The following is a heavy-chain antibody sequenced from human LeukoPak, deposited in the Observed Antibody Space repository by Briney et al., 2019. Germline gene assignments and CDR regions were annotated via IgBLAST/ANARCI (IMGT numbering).Heavy chain of an antibody. CDR1: GFTFSSYA. CDR2: ISGSGGST. CDR3: AKDHTTPHYYDSSGYYLGSHY. J-gene: IGHJ4*02. V-gene: IGHV3-23*01. Sequence: GGSLRLSCAASGFTFSSYAMSWVRQAPGKGLEWVSAISGSGGSTYYADSVKGRFTISRDNSKNTLYLQMNSLRAEDTAVYYCAKDHTTPHYYDSSGYYLGSHYWGQGTLVTASS. D-gene: IGHD3-22*01.